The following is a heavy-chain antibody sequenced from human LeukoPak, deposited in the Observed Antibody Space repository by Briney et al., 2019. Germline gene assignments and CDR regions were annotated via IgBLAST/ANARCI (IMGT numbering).Heavy chain of an antibody. J-gene: IGHJ6*03. V-gene: IGHV1-2*02. CDR3: ASHFGRGPTGTTLRYYYYYMDV. CDR2: INPNSGGT. Sequence: ASVKVSCKASGYTFTGYYMHWVRQAPGQGLEWMGWINPNSGGTNYAQKFQGRATMTRDTSISTAYMELSRLRSDDTAVYYCASHFGRGPTGTTLRYYYYYMDVWGKGTTVTVSS. CDR1: GYTFTGYY. D-gene: IGHD1-1*01.